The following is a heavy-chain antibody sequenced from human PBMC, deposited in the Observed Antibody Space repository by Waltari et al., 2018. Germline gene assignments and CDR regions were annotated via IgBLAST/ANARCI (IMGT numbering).Heavy chain of an antibody. CDR2: IKEDGSAQ. V-gene: IGHV3-7*01. Sequence: EVQLVESGGVLVQPGGSLRLSCEASGFMCSRYWMTWVRQAPGKGLEWVANIKEDGSAQTYGDSVRGRFIISRDNAQNSLYLQMNYLRAEDTAVYYCARDGGASGSYDYWGQGTLVTVSS. J-gene: IGHJ4*02. D-gene: IGHD3-10*01. CDR3: ARDGGASGSYDY. CDR1: GFMCSRYW.